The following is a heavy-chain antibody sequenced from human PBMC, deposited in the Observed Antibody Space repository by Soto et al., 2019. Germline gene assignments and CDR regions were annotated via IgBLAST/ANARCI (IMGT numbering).Heavy chain of an antibody. CDR3: EKDKGTASPPSGFQH. CDR2: ISGSGVST. Sequence: GGSLRLSCAASGFTFSSYARSWVRQAPGKGLEWVSAISGSGVSTDYAASVKGRFPISGENSKNTPDLQMNGPRSRDAAIYYGEKDKGTASPPSGFQHWGQGTRVTVSS. J-gene: IGHJ1*01. V-gene: IGHV3-23*01. CDR1: GFTFSSYA. D-gene: IGHD6-13*01.